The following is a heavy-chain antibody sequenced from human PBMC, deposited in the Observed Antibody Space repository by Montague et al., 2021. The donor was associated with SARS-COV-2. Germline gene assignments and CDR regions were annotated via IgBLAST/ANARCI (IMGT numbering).Heavy chain of an antibody. D-gene: IGHD3-16*02. J-gene: IGHJ4*02. CDR3: ARVRSDPPLLYLGVWDYYFDF. V-gene: IGHV2-26*01. Sequence: PALVKPTQTLTLTCTVSGFSLNNRLGVTWIRQPPGKALEWLAHIFLNGEQSVSTSLKTRLTVSRDTSKSQVVLSMTNVDPADTATYYCARVRSDPPLLYLGVWDYYFDFWGQGILVTASS. CDR2: IFLNGEQ. CDR1: GFSLNNRLG.